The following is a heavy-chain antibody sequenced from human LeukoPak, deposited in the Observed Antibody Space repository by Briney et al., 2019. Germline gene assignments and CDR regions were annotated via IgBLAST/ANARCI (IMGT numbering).Heavy chain of an antibody. CDR3: ARYYYDSSGAWRYYDL. CDR2: IYYTGST. Sequence: SETLSLTCTLSGGSISTYYWTWIRQPPGKGLEWIGNIYYTGSTNYNPSLKSRVTISVDTSKNQFPLKLSSVTAADTAVYYCARYYYDSSGAWRYYDLWGRGTLVTVSS. J-gene: IGHJ2*01. CDR1: GGSISTYY. D-gene: IGHD3-22*01. V-gene: IGHV4-59*01.